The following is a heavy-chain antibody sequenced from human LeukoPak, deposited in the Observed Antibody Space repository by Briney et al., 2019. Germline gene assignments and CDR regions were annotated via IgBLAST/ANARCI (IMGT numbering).Heavy chain of an antibody. V-gene: IGHV1-2*02. J-gene: IGHJ4*02. CDR2: INPNTGGT. CDR3: ARESIVGATTSFDY. Sequence: ASVKVSCKASGYTFTNYYMHWVRQAPGQGLEWMGWINPNTGGTNYAQKFQGRVTMTRDTSISTAYMELSRLRSDDTAVYYCARESIVGATTSFDYWGQGTLVTVSS. D-gene: IGHD1-26*01. CDR1: GYTFTNYY.